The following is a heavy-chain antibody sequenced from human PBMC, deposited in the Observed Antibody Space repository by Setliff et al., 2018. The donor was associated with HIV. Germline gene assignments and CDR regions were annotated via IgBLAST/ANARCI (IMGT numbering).Heavy chain of an antibody. J-gene: IGHJ4*02. D-gene: IGHD1-26*01. CDR2: IMPIFGTA. V-gene: IGHV1-69*13. Sequence: GASVKVSCKASGGSFSSYGLSWVRQAPGQGLEWMGGIMPIFGTANYAQKFQGRVTIIADASTNTVNMELSSLRSEDTAVYYCARGVDGSYRKFFDNWGQGTLVTGSS. CDR3: ARGVDGSYRKFFDN. CDR1: GGSFSSYG.